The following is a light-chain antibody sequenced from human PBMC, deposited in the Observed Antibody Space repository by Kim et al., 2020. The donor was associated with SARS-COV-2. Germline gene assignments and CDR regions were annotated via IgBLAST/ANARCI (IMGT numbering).Light chain of an antibody. CDR1: KVGDIY. J-gene: IGLJ2*01. CDR3: QAWASSTVV. Sequence: EVAGHTANITCSGDKVGDIYTCWYQQKAGQSPDLVIYQDTKRPSGIPERFSGSNSGNTATLTISGTQAMDEADYYCQAWASSTVVFGGGTQLTVL. V-gene: IGLV3-1*01. CDR2: QDT.